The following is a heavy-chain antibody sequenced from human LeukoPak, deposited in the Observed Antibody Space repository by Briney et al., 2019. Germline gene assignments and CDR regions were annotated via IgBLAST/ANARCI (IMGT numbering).Heavy chain of an antibody. Sequence: SETLSLTCTVSGGSISSYYWSWIRQPAGKGLEWIGRIYTSGSTNYNPSLKSRVTMSVDTSKNQFSLKLSSVTAADTAVYCCARSLRGYDILTGYSSDWYFDLWGRGTLVTVSS. CDR1: GGSISSYY. CDR2: IYTSGST. D-gene: IGHD3-9*01. V-gene: IGHV4-4*07. CDR3: ARSLRGYDILTGYSSDWYFDL. J-gene: IGHJ2*01.